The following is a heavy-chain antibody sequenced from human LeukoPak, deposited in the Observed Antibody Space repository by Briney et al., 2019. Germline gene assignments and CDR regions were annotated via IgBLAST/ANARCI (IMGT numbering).Heavy chain of an antibody. D-gene: IGHD3-3*01. CDR3: TTDLYDFWSGPDYGSFDY. CDR1: GFTFSNAW. Sequence: GGSLRLSCAASGFTFSNAWMSWVRQAPGKGLEWVGRIKSKTDGGTTDYAAPVKGRFTISRDDTKNTLYLQMNSLNPEDTAVYYCTTDLYDFWSGPDYGSFDYWGQGTLVTVSS. J-gene: IGHJ4*02. CDR2: IKSKTDGGTT. V-gene: IGHV3-15*01.